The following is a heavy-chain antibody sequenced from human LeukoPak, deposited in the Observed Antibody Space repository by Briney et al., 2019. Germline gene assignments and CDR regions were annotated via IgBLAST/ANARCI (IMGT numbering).Heavy chain of an antibody. CDR3: ARDSDYYGSGSHRDAFDI. V-gene: IGHV3-21*01. J-gene: IGHJ3*02. CDR2: ISGSGSSA. CDR1: GFTFISYS. D-gene: IGHD3-10*01. Sequence: PGGSLRLSCAASGFTFISYSMSWVRQAPGKGLQWVSTISGSGSSAYHADSVKGRFIISRDNAKNSLYLQMNSLRAEDTAVYYCARDSDYYGSGSHRDAFDIWGQGTMVTVSS.